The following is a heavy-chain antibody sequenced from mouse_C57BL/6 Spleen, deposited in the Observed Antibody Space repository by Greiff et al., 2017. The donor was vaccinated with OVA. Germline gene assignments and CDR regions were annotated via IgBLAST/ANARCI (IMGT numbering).Heavy chain of an antibody. Sequence: VQLKESGGGLVKPGGSLKLSCAASGFTFSDYGMHWVRKAPEKGLEWVAYISSGSSTNYYADTVKGRFTISRDKAQNTLFLQMTSLRTEDTDMYYCEGRYFDYWGQGTTLTVSS. CDR2: ISSGSSTN. CDR3: EGRYFDY. J-gene: IGHJ2*01. V-gene: IGHV5-17*01. CDR1: GFTFSDYG.